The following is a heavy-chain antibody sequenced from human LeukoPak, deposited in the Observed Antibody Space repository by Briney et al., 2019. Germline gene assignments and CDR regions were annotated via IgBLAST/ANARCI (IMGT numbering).Heavy chain of an antibody. D-gene: IGHD3-22*01. V-gene: IGHV3-7*01. J-gene: IGHJ4*02. Sequence: PGGSLRLSCAASGFTFSSYWMSWVRQAPGKGLEWVANIKQDGSEKYYVDSVKGRFTISRDNAKNSLYLQMNSLRAEDTAVYNCARLPFRQWLDYWGQGTLVTVSS. CDR2: IKQDGSEK. CDR1: GFTFSSYW. CDR3: ARLPFRQWLDY.